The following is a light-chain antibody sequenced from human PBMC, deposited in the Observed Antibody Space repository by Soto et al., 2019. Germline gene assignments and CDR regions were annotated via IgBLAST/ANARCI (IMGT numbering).Light chain of an antibody. J-gene: IGKJ1*01. Sequence: EIVMTQSPATLSLSPGERATLSCRASQSVGSNLAWYQQKPGQAPRLLIYGASTSATGIPARFSGSGSGTACTLTVSSLQPEVCAIYFCQQYNNWPPDRTFGQGTKVEIK. CDR3: QQYNNWPPDRT. V-gene: IGKV3-15*01. CDR2: GAS. CDR1: QSVGSN.